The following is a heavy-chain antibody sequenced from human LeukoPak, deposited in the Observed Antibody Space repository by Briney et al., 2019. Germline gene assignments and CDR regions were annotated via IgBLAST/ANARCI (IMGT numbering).Heavy chain of an antibody. V-gene: IGHV3-23*01. D-gene: IGHD1-1*01. CDR2: ISGSGGRI. CDR1: GFTFSSYP. Sequence: GGSLRLSCAASGFTFSSYPMSWVRQAPGKGLEWVSSISGSGGRIDYADSVKGRFTISRDNSKNTLSLQMNSLTAEDTAVYYCAKNPRLEGWIYFDSWGQGILVTVSS. CDR3: AKNPRLEGWIYFDS. J-gene: IGHJ4*02.